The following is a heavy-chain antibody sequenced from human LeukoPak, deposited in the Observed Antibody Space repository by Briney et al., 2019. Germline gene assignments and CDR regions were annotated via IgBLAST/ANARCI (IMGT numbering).Heavy chain of an antibody. V-gene: IGHV3-30*18. CDR2: ISYDGSNE. CDR3: AKDRAGDINWFDP. D-gene: IGHD7-27*01. CDR1: GFTLNSYG. J-gene: IGHJ5*02. Sequence: SWGALRLSCAAPGFTLNSYGMHWGRPAPGKGVEGGAVISYDGSNEYYADSVKGRFTISRDNSKNTLYLQMNSLRAEDTAVYYCAKDRAGDINWFDPWGQGTLVTVSS.